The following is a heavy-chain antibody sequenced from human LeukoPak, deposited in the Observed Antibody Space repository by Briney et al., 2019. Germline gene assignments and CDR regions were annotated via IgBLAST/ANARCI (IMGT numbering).Heavy chain of an antibody. CDR1: GFTFSSYE. Sequence: PGGSLRLSCAASGFTFSSYEMNWVRQAPGKGLEWVSYISSSGSTIYYADSVKGRFTISRDNAKNSLYLQMNSLRAEDTAVYYCARDWVTMVRTNYYYYGMDVWGKGTMVTVSS. CDR2: ISSSGSTI. CDR3: ARDWVTMVRTNYYYYGMDV. D-gene: IGHD3-10*01. J-gene: IGHJ6*04. V-gene: IGHV3-48*03.